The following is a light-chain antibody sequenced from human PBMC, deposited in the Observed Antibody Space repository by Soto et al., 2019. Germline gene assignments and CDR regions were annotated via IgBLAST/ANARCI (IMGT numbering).Light chain of an antibody. CDR2: GAS. J-gene: IGKJ1*01. CDR3: QQYGRSWT. V-gene: IGKV3-20*01. CDR1: QSVSSN. Sequence: EVILTQYKDTLSLSPGERATLSCRASQSVSSNLAWYQQKHGQAPRLLIYGASTRATGIADRFSGGGSGTDFTLTISRLEPEDFAVYHCQQYGRSWTFGQGTKVDIK.